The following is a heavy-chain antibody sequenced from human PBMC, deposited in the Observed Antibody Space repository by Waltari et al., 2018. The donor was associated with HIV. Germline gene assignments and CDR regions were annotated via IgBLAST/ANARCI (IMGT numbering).Heavy chain of an antibody. CDR3: ARAFMIRGTGAFDI. D-gene: IGHD3-10*01. CDR2: MSSSGSTI. V-gene: IGHV3-48*03. Sequence: EVQVVESGGGLVQPGGSLRLSCAASGFTFSSYEMNWVRQAPGEGLEWVSYMSSSGSTIYFADSVKGRFTMSRDNAKNSLYLRMNSLRAEDTAVYYCARAFMIRGTGAFDIWGQGTMVTVSS. J-gene: IGHJ3*02. CDR1: GFTFSSYE.